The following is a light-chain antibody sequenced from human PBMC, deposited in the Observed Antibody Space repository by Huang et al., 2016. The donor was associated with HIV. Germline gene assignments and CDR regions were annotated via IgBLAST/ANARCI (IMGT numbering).Light chain of an antibody. V-gene: IGKV1-33*01. CDR1: QDISNY. Sequence: DIQMTQSPSSLSASVGDRVTITCQASQDISNYLNWYQQKPGKAPKLLIYDASNLEPGVPSRFSGSGAGTDFTFTISSLQPEDIATYYCQQYDSLLTFGPGTKVDIK. CDR2: DAS. J-gene: IGKJ3*01. CDR3: QQYDSLLT.